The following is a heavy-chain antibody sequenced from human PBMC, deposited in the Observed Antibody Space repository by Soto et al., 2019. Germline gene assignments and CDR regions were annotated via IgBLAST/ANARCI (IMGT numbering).Heavy chain of an antibody. CDR2: ISGSGGST. CDR3: AKVAVGRYCSSTSCTTLDV. Sequence: EVQLLESGGGLVQPGGSLRLSCAASGFTFSSYAMSWVRQAPGKGLEWVSAISGSGGSTYYADSVKGRFTISRDNSKNTLYLQMNSLRAEDTAVYYCAKVAVGRYCSSTSCTTLDVWGQGTTVTVSS. CDR1: GFTFSSYA. J-gene: IGHJ6*02. D-gene: IGHD2-2*01. V-gene: IGHV3-23*01.